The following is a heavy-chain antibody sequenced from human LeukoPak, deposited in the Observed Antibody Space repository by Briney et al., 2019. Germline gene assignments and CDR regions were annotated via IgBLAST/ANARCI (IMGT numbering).Heavy chain of an antibody. CDR1: GGSISTYY. J-gene: IGHJ4*02. V-gene: IGHV4-59*01. Sequence: SETLSLTCSVSGGSISTYYWSWIRQPPGKGLEWIGYISYSWSTKYNPSLKSRVTISEDTSKNQFSLKLSSVTAADTAVYYCARGGDCTSTSCYFDYWGQGILVTVSS. D-gene: IGHD2-2*01. CDR3: ARGGDCTSTSCYFDY. CDR2: ISYSWST.